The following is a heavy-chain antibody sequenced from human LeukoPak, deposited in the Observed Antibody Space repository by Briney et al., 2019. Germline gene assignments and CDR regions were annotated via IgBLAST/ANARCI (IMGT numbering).Heavy chain of an antibody. J-gene: IGHJ6*03. V-gene: IGHV3-49*03. CDR3: TRDGVVVPAAIQSYYYYYMDV. CDR2: IRSKAYGGTT. CDR1: GFTFGDYA. Sequence: GGSLRLSCTASGFTFGDYAMSWFRQAPGKRLEWVGFIRSKAYGGTTEYAASVKGRFTISRDDSKSIAYLQMNSLKTEDTAVYYCTRDGVVVPAAIQSYYYYYMDVWGKGTTVTVSS. D-gene: IGHD2-2*01.